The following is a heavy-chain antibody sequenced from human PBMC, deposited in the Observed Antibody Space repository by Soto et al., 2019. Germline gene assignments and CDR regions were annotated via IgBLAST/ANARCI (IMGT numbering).Heavy chain of an antibody. CDR1: GFSLSTSGMC. CDR3: ARQQLVDDYYYYMDV. CDR2: IDWDDDK. J-gene: IGHJ6*03. D-gene: IGHD6-13*01. V-gene: IGHV2-70*11. Sequence: GSGPTLVNPTQTLTLTCTFSGFSLSTSGMCVSWIRQPPGKALEWLARIDWDDDKYYSTSLKTRLTISKDTSKNQVVLTMTNMDPVDTATYYCARQQLVDDYYYYMDVWGKGTTVTVS.